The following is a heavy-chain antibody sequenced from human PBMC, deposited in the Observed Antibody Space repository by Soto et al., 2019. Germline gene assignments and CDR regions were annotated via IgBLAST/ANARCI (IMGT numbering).Heavy chain of an antibody. J-gene: IGHJ4*02. CDR1: GFTFSNYA. V-gene: IGHV3-23*01. Sequence: SGFTFSNYAMSWVRQAPGKGLEWVSGIGGRGTSSYYADSVKGRFAISRDNSYNTLFLQLHSLRAEDTAVYYCAKSRYADSSGDYYDFWGQGTRVTVSS. CDR3: AKSRYADSSGDYYDF. CDR2: IGGRGTSS. D-gene: IGHD3-22*01.